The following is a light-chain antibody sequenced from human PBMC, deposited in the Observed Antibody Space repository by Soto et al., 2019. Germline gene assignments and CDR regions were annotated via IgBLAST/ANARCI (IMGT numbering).Light chain of an antibody. J-gene: IGKJ1*01. V-gene: IGKV3-20*01. CDR1: QSVSSSY. CDR2: STS. CDR3: QQYGDSPWT. Sequence: ENVLTQSPSTLSLSPGERATRSCWGSQSVSSSYLVWYQQKPGQAPRLLIYSTSSRATGIPDRFSGSGSGTDFTLTISRLEPEDFAVYYCQQYGDSPWTFGQGTKVDIK.